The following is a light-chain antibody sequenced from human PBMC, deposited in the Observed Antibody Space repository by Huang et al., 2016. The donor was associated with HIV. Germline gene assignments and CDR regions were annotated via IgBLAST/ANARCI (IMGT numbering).Light chain of an antibody. CDR1: QGISKY. J-gene: IGKJ1*01. Sequence: DIQMTQSPSSLSASVGDRVTITCRASQGISKYLAWYQQKPGKVPKLLIYAASTWQLGVPSRFSGSGSGTDFTLTISSLQTEDVATYYCQKYNSAPQTFGQGTKVEIK. CDR3: QKYNSAPQT. CDR2: AAS. V-gene: IGKV1-27*01.